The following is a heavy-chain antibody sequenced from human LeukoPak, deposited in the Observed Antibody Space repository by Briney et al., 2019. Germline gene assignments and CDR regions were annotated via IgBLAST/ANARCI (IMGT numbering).Heavy chain of an antibody. V-gene: IGHV4-4*07. J-gene: IGHJ3*02. D-gene: IGHD1-26*01. CDR1: GGSISSYY. CDR3: ARDWTGDTWELLQSLYAFDI. Sequence: SETLSLTCTVSGGSISSYYWSWIRQPAGKGLEWIGRIYNSGSINYSPSLKSRVTMSVDTSKNQFSLKLSSVTAADTAVYYCARDWTGDTWELLQSLYAFDIWGQGTMVTVSS. CDR2: IYNSGSI.